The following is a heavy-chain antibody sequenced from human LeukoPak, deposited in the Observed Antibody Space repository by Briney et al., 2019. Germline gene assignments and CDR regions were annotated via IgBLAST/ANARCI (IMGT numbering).Heavy chain of an antibody. D-gene: IGHD1-14*01. CDR2: INHSGST. V-gene: IGHV4-34*01. CDR1: GGSFSGYY. J-gene: IGHJ6*03. CDR3: ARAAKPGYYYYYYMDV. Sequence: SETLSLTCAVYGGSFSGYYWSWLRQPPGKGLEWIGEINHSGSTNYNPSLKSRVTISVDTSKNQFSLKLSSVTAADTAVYYCARAAKPGYYYYYYMDVWGKGTTVTVSS.